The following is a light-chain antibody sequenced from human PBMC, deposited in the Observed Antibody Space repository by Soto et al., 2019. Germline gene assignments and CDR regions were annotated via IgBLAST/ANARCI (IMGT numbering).Light chain of an antibody. CDR3: QQRYRTPPIT. CDR1: RSISSY. CDR2: AAS. Sequence: DIQMTQSPSSLSASVGERVTITCRASRSISSYLNWYQQKPGKAPKLLIYAASSLQSGVPSRFSGSGSGTDFTLTTSSLQPEDFATYYCQQRYRTPPITFGQGTRLEIK. V-gene: IGKV1-39*01. J-gene: IGKJ5*01.